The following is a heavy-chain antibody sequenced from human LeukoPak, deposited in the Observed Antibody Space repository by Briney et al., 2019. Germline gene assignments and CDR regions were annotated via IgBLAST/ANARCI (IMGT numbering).Heavy chain of an antibody. CDR3: ARHNSGSYYPWIDY. V-gene: IGHV4-59*08. CDR2: IYYSGST. D-gene: IGHD1-26*01. J-gene: IGHJ4*02. Sequence: SETLSLTCTVSGGSISSYYWSWIRQPPGKGLEWIGYIYYSGSTNYNPSLKSRVTISVDTSKNQFSLKLSSVTAADPAVYYCARHNSGSYYPWIDYWGQGTLVTVSS. CDR1: GGSISSYY.